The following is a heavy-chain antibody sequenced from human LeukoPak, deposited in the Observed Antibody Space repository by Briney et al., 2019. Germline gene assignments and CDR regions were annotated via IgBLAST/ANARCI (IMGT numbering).Heavy chain of an antibody. J-gene: IGHJ4*02. CDR1: GFTFDDYA. Sequence: GGSLRLSCAASGFTFDDYAMHWVRQAPGKGLEWVSGISWNSGSIGYADSVKGRFTISRDNAKNSLYLQMNSLRAEDTALYYCAKDIVATIRGVFDYWGQGTLVTVPS. D-gene: IGHD5-12*01. CDR2: ISWNSGSI. V-gene: IGHV3-9*01. CDR3: AKDIVATIRGVFDY.